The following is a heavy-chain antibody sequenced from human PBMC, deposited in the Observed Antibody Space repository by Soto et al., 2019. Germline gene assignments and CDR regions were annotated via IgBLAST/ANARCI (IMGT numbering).Heavy chain of an antibody. CDR1: GASVSHGY. CDR2: MYFGGSF. V-gene: IGHV4-59*02. Sequence: QMQLQASGPGLVKPSETLSLTCNVSGASVSHGYWSWIRQPPGKGLEWIGFMYFGGSFNYNPSLSSRAPISGETPKNQFSMKLTSVTASDTAVYYCARSYYDSTGFAVDPWGQGTLVTVSS. D-gene: IGHD3-22*01. CDR3: ARSYYDSTGFAVDP. J-gene: IGHJ5*02.